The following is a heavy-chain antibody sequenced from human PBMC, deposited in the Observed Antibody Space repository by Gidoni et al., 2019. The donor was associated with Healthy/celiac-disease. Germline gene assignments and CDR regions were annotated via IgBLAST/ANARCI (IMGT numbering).Heavy chain of an antibody. CDR3: ARAPVSYDSGKEGGAFDI. D-gene: IGHD3-22*01. V-gene: IGHV3-53*01. CDR1: GFTVSSNY. Sequence: EVQLVESGGGLIQPGGSLRLSCAASGFTVSSNYMSWVRQAPGKGLEWVSVIYSGGSTYYADSVKGRFTISRDNSKNTLYLQMNSLRAEDTAVYYCARAPVSYDSGKEGGAFDIWGQGTMVTVSS. CDR2: IYSGGST. J-gene: IGHJ3*02.